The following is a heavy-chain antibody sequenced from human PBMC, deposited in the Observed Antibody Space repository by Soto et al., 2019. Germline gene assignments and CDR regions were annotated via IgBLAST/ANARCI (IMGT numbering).Heavy chain of an antibody. CDR1: GGSISSGGYY. CDR3: ARGRYSSSSGGYYYYGMDV. J-gene: IGHJ6*02. V-gene: IGHV4-31*03. Sequence: QVQLQESGPGLVKPSQTLSLTCTVSGGSISSGGYYWSWIRQHPGKGLEWIGYIYYSGSTYYNPSLKSRVTISVDTSKNQFSLKLSSVTAADTAVYYCARGRYSSSSGGYYYYGMDVWGQGTTVTVSS. D-gene: IGHD6-6*01. CDR2: IYYSGST.